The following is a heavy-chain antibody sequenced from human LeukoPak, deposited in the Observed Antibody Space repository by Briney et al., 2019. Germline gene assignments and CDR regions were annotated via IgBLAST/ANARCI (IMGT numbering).Heavy chain of an antibody. D-gene: IGHD3-10*01. CDR1: GYTFTSYD. V-gene: IGHV1-8*01. Sequence: ASVKVSCKASGYTFTSYDINWVRQATGQGLEWMGWMNPNSGNTGYAQKFQGRVTMTRNTSISTAYMELSSLRSEDTAMYYCARESGSGTYYYGSGSYNWFDPWGQGTLVTVSS. J-gene: IGHJ5*02. CDR3: ARESGSGTYYYGSGSYNWFDP. CDR2: MNPNSGNT.